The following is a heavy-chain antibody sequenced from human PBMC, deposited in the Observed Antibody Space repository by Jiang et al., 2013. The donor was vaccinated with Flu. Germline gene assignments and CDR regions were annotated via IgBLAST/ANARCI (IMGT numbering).Heavy chain of an antibody. J-gene: IGHJ6*03. CDR3: ARHLTDVNSFYYYVDV. Sequence: GAEVKKPGESLKISCKGSGYKFTNNWIGWVRQMPGKGLEWMGVIYPDDSETTYSPSFQGQVTISADRSISTAYLQWSSLKASDTAMYYCARHLTDVNSFYYYVDVWGKGTTV. CDR2: IYPDDSET. D-gene: IGHD3-10*02. V-gene: IGHV5-51*01. CDR1: GYKFTNNW.